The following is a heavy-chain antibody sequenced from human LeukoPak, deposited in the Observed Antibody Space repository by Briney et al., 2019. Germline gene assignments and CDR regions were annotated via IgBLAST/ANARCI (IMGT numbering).Heavy chain of an antibody. V-gene: IGHV4-59*08. Sequence: SETLSLTCTVSGGSIRSYYLSWIRQPPGKGLEWIGYIYYSGSTTYSPSLKSRVTMSVDTSNNQFSLKLSSVTAADTAVYYCASRPIAVDIFDYWGQGTLVTVSS. CDR1: GGSIRSYY. D-gene: IGHD6-19*01. J-gene: IGHJ4*02. CDR3: ASRPIAVDIFDY. CDR2: IYYSGST.